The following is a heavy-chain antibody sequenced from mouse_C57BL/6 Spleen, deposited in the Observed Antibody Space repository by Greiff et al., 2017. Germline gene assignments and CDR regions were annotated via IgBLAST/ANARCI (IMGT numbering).Heavy chain of an antibody. J-gene: IGHJ2*01. CDR1: GYTFTDYY. Sequence: EVQLQQSGPELVKPGASVKISCKASGYTFTDYYMNWVKQSHGKSLEWIGDINPNNGGTSYNQKFKGKATLTVDKSSSTAYMELRSLTSEDSAVYYCARITVYFDYWGQGTTLTVSS. CDR3: ARITVYFDY. CDR2: INPNNGGT. V-gene: IGHV1-26*01. D-gene: IGHD1-3*01.